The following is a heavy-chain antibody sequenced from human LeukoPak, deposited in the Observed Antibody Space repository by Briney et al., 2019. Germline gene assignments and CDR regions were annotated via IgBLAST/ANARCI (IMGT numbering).Heavy chain of an antibody. D-gene: IGHD3-3*01. V-gene: IGHV4-39*07. J-gene: IGHJ5*02. CDR1: GGSISSSTDY. Sequence: SETLSLTCTVSGGSISSSTDYWAWLRQPPGKGLEWIGSIYYSGSTYYNPSLKSRVTISVDTSKNQFSLKLTSVTAADTAVYYCARGLYDFWSGYQNWFDPWGQGTLVTVSS. CDR2: IYYSGST. CDR3: ARGLYDFWSGYQNWFDP.